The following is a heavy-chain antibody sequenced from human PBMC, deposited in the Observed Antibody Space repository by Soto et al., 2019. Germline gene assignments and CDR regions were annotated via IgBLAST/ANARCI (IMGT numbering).Heavy chain of an antibody. D-gene: IGHD1-7*01. Sequence: QVQLVQSGPEVKKPGASGKVSCKASGYTFTRYAMHWVRHAPGQGLDWMGWINTGNGNSHYSQKFQGRVTFTRYTSETTAYMELPGLRPEDAAIYFCARNGYYFDPWGQGTLVTVSS. CDR2: INTGNGNS. J-gene: IGHJ5*02. CDR1: GYTFTRYA. V-gene: IGHV1-3*04. CDR3: ARNGYYFDP.